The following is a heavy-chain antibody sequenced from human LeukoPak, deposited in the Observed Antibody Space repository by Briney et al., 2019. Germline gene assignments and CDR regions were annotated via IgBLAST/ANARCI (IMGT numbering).Heavy chain of an antibody. V-gene: IGHV3-33*06. CDR1: GFTFSSYG. CDR3: AKVGIRISLIVVVFTTADDWYFDL. D-gene: IGHD3-22*01. CDR2: IWYDGSNK. Sequence: GRSLRLSCAASGFTFSSYGMHWVRQAPGKGLEWVAVIWYDGSNKYYADSVKGRFTISRDNSKNTLYLQMNSLRAEDTAVYYCAKVGIRISLIVVVFTTADDWYFDLWGRGTLVTVSS. J-gene: IGHJ2*01.